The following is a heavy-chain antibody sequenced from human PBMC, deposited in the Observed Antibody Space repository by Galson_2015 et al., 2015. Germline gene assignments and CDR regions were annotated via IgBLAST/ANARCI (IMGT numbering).Heavy chain of an antibody. Sequence: SAKVSCKASGYTFTSYGISWVRQAPGQGLEWMGWISAYNGNTNYAQKLQGRVTMTTDTSTSTAYMELRSLRSDDTAVYYCARARGYSSSWYSDDYWGQGTLVTVSS. V-gene: IGHV1-18*01. J-gene: IGHJ4*02. CDR2: ISAYNGNT. CDR1: GYTFTSYG. D-gene: IGHD6-13*01. CDR3: ARARGYSSSWYSDDY.